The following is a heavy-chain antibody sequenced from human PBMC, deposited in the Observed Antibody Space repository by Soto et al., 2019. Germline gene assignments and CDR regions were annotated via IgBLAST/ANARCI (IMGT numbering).Heavy chain of an antibody. V-gene: IGHV1-46*01. CDR2: INPNSGNT. D-gene: IGHD1-26*01. CDR1: GYTFTTYY. J-gene: IGHJ4*02. Sequence: ASVKVSCKASGYTFTTYYLHWVRQAPGQRLEWMGIINPNSGNTRYAQKFQGRVTITRDTSTSTVYMEMSSLRSEDTAVYYCARGASPLIDYWGQGTLVTVSS. CDR3: ARGASPLIDY.